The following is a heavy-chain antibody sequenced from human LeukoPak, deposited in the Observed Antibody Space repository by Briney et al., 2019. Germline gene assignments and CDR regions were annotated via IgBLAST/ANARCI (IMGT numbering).Heavy chain of an antibody. CDR2: INSDGSST. CDR3: ATGLYSSGWYFDY. V-gene: IGHV3-74*01. J-gene: IGHJ4*02. D-gene: IGHD6-19*01. Sequence: VRQAPGKGLVWVSRINSDGSSTIYADSVKGRFTISRDNAKNTLYLEMNSLRAEDTAVYYCATGLYSSGWYFDYWGQGTLVTVSS.